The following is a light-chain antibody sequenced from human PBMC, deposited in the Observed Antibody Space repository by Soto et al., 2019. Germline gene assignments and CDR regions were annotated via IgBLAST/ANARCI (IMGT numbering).Light chain of an antibody. CDR2: DVS. CDR3: TSYATGSAYV. J-gene: IGLJ1*01. V-gene: IGLV2-14*03. Sequence: QSALTQPASVSGSPGQSITISCTGTSSDVGGYNYVSWYQHPPGKAPKLLIFDVSNRPSGGSTRFSGSKSGNTASLTISGLQAEDEADYYCTSYATGSAYVFGPGTKVTVL. CDR1: SSDVGGYNY.